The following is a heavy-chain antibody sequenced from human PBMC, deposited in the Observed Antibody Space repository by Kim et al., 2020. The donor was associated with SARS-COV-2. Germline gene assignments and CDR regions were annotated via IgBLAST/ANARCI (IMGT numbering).Heavy chain of an antibody. V-gene: IGHV4-31*03. CDR2: TSYSGTT. CDR1: GDSFSTRGYH. Sequence: SETLSLTCTVSGDSFSTRGYHWTWIRQLPGKGLEWIGYTSYSGTTYYNPSLKSRLSISVDTSKSQFSLKLNSVTAADTAMYYCAREAGGTLYWGQGTLVTVSS. D-gene: IGHD6-13*01. CDR3: AREAGGTLY. J-gene: IGHJ4*02.